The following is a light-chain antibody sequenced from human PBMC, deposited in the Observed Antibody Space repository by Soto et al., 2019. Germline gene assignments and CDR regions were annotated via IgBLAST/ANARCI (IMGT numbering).Light chain of an antibody. Sequence: EILMTQSPATLSVSPGDSATLSCRASRSVDTDLAWYQQKPVQAPRLLVFATSATATGVPDRFRGSRSGTDFTLTISSLQPEDSATYYCQQYNHWPPLNFGGGTKVEIK. V-gene: IGKV3-15*01. J-gene: IGKJ4*01. CDR2: ATS. CDR1: RSVDTD. CDR3: QQYNHWPPLN.